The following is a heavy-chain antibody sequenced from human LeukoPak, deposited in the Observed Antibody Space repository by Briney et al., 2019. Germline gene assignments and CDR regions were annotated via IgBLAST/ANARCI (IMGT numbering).Heavy chain of an antibody. J-gene: IGHJ1*01. CDR1: GFTFSSHA. Sequence: TGGSLRLSCAASGFTFSSHAMNWVRQAPGKGLEWVSAISGSGSTTYYADSVKGRFTVSRDKSKNTLYLQMNSLRAEDTAIYYCARAYCGWYSVCIDEYFQHWGQGTLVTVSS. CDR2: ISGSGSTT. CDR3: ARAYCGWYSVCIDEYFQH. V-gene: IGHV3-23*01. D-gene: IGHD6-19*01.